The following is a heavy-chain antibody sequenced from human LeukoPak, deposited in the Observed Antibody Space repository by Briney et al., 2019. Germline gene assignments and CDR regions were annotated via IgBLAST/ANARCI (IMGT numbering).Heavy chain of an antibody. CDR2: IYYSGST. D-gene: IGHD5-18*01. CDR3: ARDVGYSYGYGFDY. V-gene: IGHV4-59*01. Sequence: SETLSLTCTVSGGSITNYYWSWIRQPPWKGLEWIGYIYYSGSTNYNPSLKSRVTISVDTSKNQFSLKLSSVTAADTAVYYCARDVGYSYGYGFDYWGQGTLVTVSS. CDR1: GGSITNYY. J-gene: IGHJ4*02.